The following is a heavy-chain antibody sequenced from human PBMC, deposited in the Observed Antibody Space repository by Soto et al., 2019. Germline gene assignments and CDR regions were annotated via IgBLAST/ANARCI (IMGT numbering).Heavy chain of an antibody. CDR3: ARRTWLLLRAFDI. D-gene: IGHD3-22*01. Sequence: GGSLRLSCAASGFTFSSYWMSWVRQAPGKGLEWVANIKQDGSEKYYVDSVKGRFTISRDNAKNSLYLQMNSLRAEDTAVYYCARRTWLLLRAFDIWGQGTMVTVSS. J-gene: IGHJ3*02. CDR1: GFTFSSYW. CDR2: IKQDGSEK. V-gene: IGHV3-7*03.